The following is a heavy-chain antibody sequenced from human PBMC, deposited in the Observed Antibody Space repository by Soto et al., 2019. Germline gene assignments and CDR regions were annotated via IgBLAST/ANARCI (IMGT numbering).Heavy chain of an antibody. V-gene: IGHV1-69*08. J-gene: IGHJ4*02. CDR1: GGTFSSYT. CDR3: AREHSSSGFD. D-gene: IGHD6-19*01. Sequence: QVQLVQSGAEVKKPGSSVKVSCKASGGTFSSYTISWVRQAPGQGLEWMGRIIPILAIANYAQKFQGRVTITAEKSTSTAYMELSSLRSEDTAVYYCAREHSSSGFDWGQGTLVTVSS. CDR2: IIPILAIA.